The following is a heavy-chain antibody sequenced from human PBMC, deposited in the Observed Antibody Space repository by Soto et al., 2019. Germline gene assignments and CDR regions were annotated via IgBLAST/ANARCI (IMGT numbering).Heavy chain of an antibody. J-gene: IGHJ6*02. D-gene: IGHD2-2*01. CDR2: IYYSGST. Sequence: TLSLTCTVSGGSISSGGYYWSRIRQHPGKGLEWIGYIYYSGSTYYNPSLKSRVTISVDTSKNQFSLKLSSVTAADTAVYYCARDNLNLGYCSSTSCPYYGMDVWGQGTTVTVSS. V-gene: IGHV4-31*03. CDR3: ARDNLNLGYCSSTSCPYYGMDV. CDR1: GGSISSGGYY.